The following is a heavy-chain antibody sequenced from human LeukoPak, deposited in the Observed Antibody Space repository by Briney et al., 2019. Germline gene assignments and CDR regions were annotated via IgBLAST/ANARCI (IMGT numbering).Heavy chain of an antibody. J-gene: IGHJ6*03. V-gene: IGHV3-48*04. CDR3: ARDEKYSRNYYYYYMDV. CDR2: ISSSSSTI. D-gene: IGHD6-6*01. Sequence: GGSLRLSCAASGFTFTRYSMTWVRQAPGKGLEWVSYISSSSSTIHYADSVKGRFTISRDNAKNSLYLQMNSLRAEDTAVYYCARDEKYSRNYYYYYMDVWGKGTTVTVSS. CDR1: GFTFTRYS.